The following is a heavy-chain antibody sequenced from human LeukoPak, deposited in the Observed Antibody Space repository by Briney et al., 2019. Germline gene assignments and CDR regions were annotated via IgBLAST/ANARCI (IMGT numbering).Heavy chain of an antibody. V-gene: IGHV3-33*01. CDR3: ARFLGSDSSGYFDY. CDR1: GLTFSNYG. Sequence: GRSLRLFCAASGLTFSNYGMHWVRQAPGKGLEWVAVVWYDGSKQYCADSVKGRFTISRDNSENTLYLQMNSLTAEDTAVYYCARFLGSDSSGYFDYWGQGTPLTVSS. D-gene: IGHD3-22*01. CDR2: VWYDGSKQ. J-gene: IGHJ4*02.